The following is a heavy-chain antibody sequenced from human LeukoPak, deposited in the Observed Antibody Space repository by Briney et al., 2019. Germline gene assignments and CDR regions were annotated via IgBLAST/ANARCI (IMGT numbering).Heavy chain of an antibody. CDR2: IYYSGST. D-gene: IGHD3-10*01. V-gene: IGHV4-59*12. CDR3: ARELVRGVKEYWFDP. J-gene: IGHJ5*02. Sequence: SETLSLTCTVSGGSISSYYWSWIRQPPGKGPEGIGSIYYSGSTTYHPSLKSRVTISVDTSKNQFSLKLSSVTAAETAVYYCARELVRGVKEYWFDPWGQGTLVTVSS. CDR1: GGSISSYY.